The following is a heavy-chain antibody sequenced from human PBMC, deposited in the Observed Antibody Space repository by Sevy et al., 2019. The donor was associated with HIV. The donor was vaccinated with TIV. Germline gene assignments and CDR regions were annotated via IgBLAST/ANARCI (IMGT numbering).Heavy chain of an antibody. CDR2: ISAYNGNT. CDR1: GYTFTSYG. V-gene: IGHV1-18*01. CDR3: ARDLDIVVVVAATPEVWFDP. Sequence: ASVKVSCKASGYTFTSYGISWVRQAPGQGLEWMGWISAYNGNTNYAQKLQGRVTMTTDTSTSTAYMELRGLRSDDTAVYYCARDLDIVVVVAATPEVWFDPWGQGTLVTVSS. J-gene: IGHJ5*02. D-gene: IGHD2-15*01.